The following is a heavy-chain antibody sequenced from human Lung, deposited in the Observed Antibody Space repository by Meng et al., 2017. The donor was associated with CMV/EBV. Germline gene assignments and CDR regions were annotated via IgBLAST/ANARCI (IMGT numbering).Heavy chain of an antibody. CDR2: MNPNSGNT. D-gene: IGHD3-10*01. J-gene: IGHJ5*02. CDR3: TRGRGSTHKGNWFDP. CDR1: GYTFTSYD. V-gene: IGHV1-8*01. Sequence: SVKISXNASGYTFTSYDINWVRQATGQGLEWMGWMNPNSGNTAYAPKFQGRLTMTRNTSINTAYMDLSSLRSEDTAIYYCTRGRGSTHKGNWFDPWGQGXLVTVSS.